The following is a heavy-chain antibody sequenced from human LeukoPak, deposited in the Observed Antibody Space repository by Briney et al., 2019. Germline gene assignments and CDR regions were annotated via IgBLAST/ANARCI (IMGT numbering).Heavy chain of an antibody. CDR3: ATHREAIFGEGTTHWYDH. V-gene: IGHV3-23*01. CDR1: GFTVVSYA. D-gene: IGHD3-3*01. Sequence: GGSLRLSCAASGFTVVSYAIDWVRQAPGKGLEWVSGIRSSGDDAYYADSVKGRFTISRDNSKKTLYLQMNSLRAEDTAVYYYATHREAIFGEGTTHWYDHCGQRALVTVSS. J-gene: IGHJ5*02. CDR2: IRSSGDDA.